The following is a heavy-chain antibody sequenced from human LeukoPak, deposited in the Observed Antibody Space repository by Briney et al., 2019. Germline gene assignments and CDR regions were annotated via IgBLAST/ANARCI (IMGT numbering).Heavy chain of an antibody. CDR2: VSSRMGT. J-gene: IGHJ4*02. CDR3: ATTRPYGTTWAGAFED. D-gene: IGHD6-19*01. CDR1: GFIPTSHG. V-gene: IGHV3-23*01. Sequence: GGSLRLSCAASGFIPTSHGMSWVRQAPGRGLEWVSTVSSRMGTFYTDSVKGRFITSRDTSKNTLLLQMNSLRAEDTAVYYWATTRPYGTTWAGAFEDWGQGTPVTVSS.